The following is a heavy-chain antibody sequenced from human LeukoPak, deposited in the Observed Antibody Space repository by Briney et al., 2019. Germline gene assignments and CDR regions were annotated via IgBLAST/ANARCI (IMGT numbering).Heavy chain of an antibody. D-gene: IGHD6-19*01. Sequence: SETLSLTCTVSGGSISSYYWSWIRQPPGKGLECIGYIYYTGSTNYNPSLKSRVTISVDTSKNQFSLKLNSVTAADTAVYYCARMYSSGWYAGDAFDIWGPGTMVAVSS. CDR1: GGSISSYY. CDR3: ARMYSSGWYAGDAFDI. CDR2: IYYTGST. V-gene: IGHV4-59*01. J-gene: IGHJ3*02.